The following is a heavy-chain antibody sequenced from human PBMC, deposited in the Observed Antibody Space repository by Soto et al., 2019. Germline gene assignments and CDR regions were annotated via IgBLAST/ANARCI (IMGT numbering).Heavy chain of an antibody. CDR1: GGSVISGSYY. J-gene: IGHJ6*02. D-gene: IGHD6-13*01. Sequence: SETLSLTCTVSGGSVISGSYYWSWVRQPPGKGLEWIGYIFYTGSTHYSPYLRSRVTISLDTSKNQFSLKLSSVTAADTAVYYCARDSAANRYYGMDAWGQGTTVTVSS. V-gene: IGHV4-61*01. CDR3: ARDSAANRYYGMDA. CDR2: IFYTGST.